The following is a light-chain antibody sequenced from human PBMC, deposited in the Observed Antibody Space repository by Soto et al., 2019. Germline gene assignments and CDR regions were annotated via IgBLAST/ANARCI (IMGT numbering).Light chain of an antibody. CDR2: VDS. J-gene: IGLJ1*01. CDR3: QVWDSSSDLYV. V-gene: IGLV3-21*02. Sequence: SYELTHPPSVSVAPGLTPRTTCGGNHIGSKSVHWYQQRPGQGPVLVVYVDSDRPSGIPERFSGSNSGNSATLTISRLEAGDEADYYCQVWDSSSDLYVFVTVTEVTVL. CDR1: HIGSKS.